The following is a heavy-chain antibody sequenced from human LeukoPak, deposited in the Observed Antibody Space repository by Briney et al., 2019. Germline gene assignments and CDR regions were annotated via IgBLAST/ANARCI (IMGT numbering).Heavy chain of an antibody. V-gene: IGHV3-23*01. CDR1: GFTFTKYA. CDR2: IGGSGTKT. J-gene: IGHJ6*03. CDR3: ARGGITIFGVVSYMDV. Sequence: QTGGSLRLSCAASGFTFTKYAMSWVRQAAGKGLEWVSAIGGSGTKTFYADSVKGRFTISRDNSKNTLYLQMNSLRAEDTALYYCARGGITIFGVVSYMDVWGKGTTVTVSS. D-gene: IGHD3-3*01.